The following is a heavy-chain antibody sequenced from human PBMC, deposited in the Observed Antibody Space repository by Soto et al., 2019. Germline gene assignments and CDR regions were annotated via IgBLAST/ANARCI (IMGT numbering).Heavy chain of an antibody. CDR1: RFTFSSYG. Sequence: PGGSLKLSCAASRFTFSSYGMHGARQAPGKGQEWVAVLWYDGSNKYYADSVKGRFTISRDNSKNTLYLQMNSLRAEDTAVYYCAREFRDCSSNRCKVSPLSYYGMDVCGQGTTVTVS. J-gene: IGHJ6*02. D-gene: IGHD2-2*01. V-gene: IGHV3-33*01. CDR3: AREFRDCSSNRCKVSPLSYYGMDV. CDR2: LWYDGSNK.